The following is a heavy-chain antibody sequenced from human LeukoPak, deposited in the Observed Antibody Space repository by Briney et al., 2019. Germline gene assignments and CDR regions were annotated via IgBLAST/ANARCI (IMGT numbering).Heavy chain of an antibody. J-gene: IGHJ4*02. CDR1: GFTFSSYA. D-gene: IGHD6-19*01. CDR3: AKFKIRRGWYRTDYFDY. Sequence: GGSLRLSCAASGFTFSSYAMSWVRQAAGKGREWVSGISGSAGSTYDADSVKGRFTLSRDNSKTTLYLQMNSLRAEATAVYYCAKFKIRRGWYRTDYFDYWGQGTLVTVSS. V-gene: IGHV3-23*01. CDR2: ISGSAGST.